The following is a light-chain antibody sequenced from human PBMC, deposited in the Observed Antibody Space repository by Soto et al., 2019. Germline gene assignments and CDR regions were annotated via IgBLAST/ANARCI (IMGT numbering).Light chain of an antibody. J-gene: IGKJ5*01. V-gene: IGKV3-11*01. CDR1: QSVSSY. CDR3: HQRYNWPRVT. CDR2: DAS. Sequence: EIVMTQSPATLSVSPGERATLSCRASQSVSSYLAWYQQKPGQAPRLLIYDASNRATGIPARFSGSGSGTDFTLTITSLEPEDFAVYFCHQRYNWPRVTFGQGTRLEIK.